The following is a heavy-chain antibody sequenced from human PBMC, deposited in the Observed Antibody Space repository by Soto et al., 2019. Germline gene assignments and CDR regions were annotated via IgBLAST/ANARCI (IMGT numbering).Heavy chain of an antibody. J-gene: IGHJ4*02. Sequence: VSVRVSCETWGLTFWNYFIFFVLKAPGKGLYCVSGISSSSRRTYYADSVRCRFTISRDNSKNTLYLQLDTLRAEDTAVYYCAKADKPGAVIEYFDSCGQRPLV. V-gene: IGHV3-23*01. D-gene: IGHD1-26*01. CDR1: GLTFWNYF. CDR2: ISSSSRRT. CDR3: AKADKPGAVIEYFDS.